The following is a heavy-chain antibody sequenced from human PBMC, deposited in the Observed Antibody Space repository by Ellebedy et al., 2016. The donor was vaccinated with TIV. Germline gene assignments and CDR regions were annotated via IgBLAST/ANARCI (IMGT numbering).Heavy chain of an antibody. CDR1: GFTFSSYA. D-gene: IGHD2-2*01. CDR3: AKDIVVVPAAPYFDY. Sequence: GESLKISXAASGFTFSSYAMSWVRQAPGKGLEWVSAISGSGGRTYYADSVKGRFTISRDNSKNTLYLQMNSLRAEDTAVYYCAKDIVVVPAAPYFDYWGQGTLVTVSS. CDR2: ISGSGGRT. J-gene: IGHJ4*02. V-gene: IGHV3-23*01.